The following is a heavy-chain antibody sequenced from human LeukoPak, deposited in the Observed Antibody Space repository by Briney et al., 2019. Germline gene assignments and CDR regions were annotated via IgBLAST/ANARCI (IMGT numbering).Heavy chain of an antibody. V-gene: IGHV5-51*01. Sequence: GESLKISCKGSGDSFTSYWIGWVRQMPGKGLEWMGIIYPGDSDTRYSPSFQGQVTISADKSISTAYLQWSSLKASDTAMYYCARLATNWHGGVGNWFDPWGQGTLVTVSS. CDR1: GDSFTSYW. CDR2: IYPGDSDT. J-gene: IGHJ5*02. CDR3: ARLATNWHGGVGNWFDP. D-gene: IGHD1-1*01.